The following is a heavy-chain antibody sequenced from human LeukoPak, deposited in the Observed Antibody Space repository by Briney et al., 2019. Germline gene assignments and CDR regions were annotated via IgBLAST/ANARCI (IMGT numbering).Heavy chain of an antibody. D-gene: IGHD3-22*01. CDR3: ARSFRSSGNWFDP. Sequence: GASVKVSCKASGYTFTGYYMHWVRQAPGQGLEWMGWINPNSGGTNYAQKFQGWVTMTRDTSISTAYMELSRLRSDDTAVYYCARSFRSSGNWFDPWGQGTLVTVSS. CDR2: INPNSGGT. CDR1: GYTFTGYY. V-gene: IGHV1-2*04. J-gene: IGHJ5*02.